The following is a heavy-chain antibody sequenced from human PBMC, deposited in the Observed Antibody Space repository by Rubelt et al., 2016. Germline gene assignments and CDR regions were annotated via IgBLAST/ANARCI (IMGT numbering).Heavy chain of an antibody. CDR3: ARARALYSSSWSFDY. Sequence: TLSLTCTVSGGSISSYYWSWIRQPPGKGLGWIGYIYYSGSTNYNPSLKSRVTISVDTSKNQFSLKLSSVTAADTAVYYCARARALYSSSWSFDYWGQGTLVTVSS. V-gene: IGHV4-59*01. J-gene: IGHJ4*02. CDR2: IYYSGST. D-gene: IGHD6-13*01. CDR1: GGSISSYY.